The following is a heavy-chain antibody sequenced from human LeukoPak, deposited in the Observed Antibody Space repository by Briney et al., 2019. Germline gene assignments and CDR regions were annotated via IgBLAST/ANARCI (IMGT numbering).Heavy chain of an antibody. CDR1: GYSFTSYW. J-gene: IGHJ4*02. V-gene: IGHV5-51*01. D-gene: IGHD1-26*01. Sequence: GESLKISCKGSGYSFTSYWIGWVRQMPGKGLEWMGIIYPGDSDTRYSPSFQGQVTISADKSISTAYLQWSSLKASDTAMYYCARHYKSGSYLVGFDYWGQGTLVTVSS. CDR2: IYPGDSDT. CDR3: ARHYKSGSYLVGFDY.